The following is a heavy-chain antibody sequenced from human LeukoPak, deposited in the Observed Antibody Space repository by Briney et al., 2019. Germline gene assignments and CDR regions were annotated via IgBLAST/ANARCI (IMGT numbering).Heavy chain of an antibody. J-gene: IGHJ4*02. V-gene: IGHV3-23*01. CDR1: GSTFSNYA. CDR2: ISGSGGSI. CDR3: ARAMMVVANLWGVFDY. Sequence: GGSLRLSCAASGSTFSNYAMNWVRQAPGKGLEWVSGISGSGGSIYYADSVKGRFTISRDNAKNTLYLQMNSLRAEDTAIYYCARAMMVVANLWGVFDYWGQGALVTVSS. D-gene: IGHD3-22*01.